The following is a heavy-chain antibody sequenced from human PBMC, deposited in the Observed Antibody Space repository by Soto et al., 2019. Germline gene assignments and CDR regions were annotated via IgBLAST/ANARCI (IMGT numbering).Heavy chain of an antibody. CDR3: ARAPLNYGAFDY. Sequence: QVQLQESGPGLVKPSQTLSLTCTVSGGSISSGGYYWSWIRQHPGKGLEWIGYIYYSGSTYYNPSLKSRVTISVDTSKNQSSMKLSAVTAADTAVYYCARAPLNYGAFDYWGQGTLVTVSS. D-gene: IGHD3-16*01. CDR1: GGSISSGGYY. CDR2: IYYSGST. V-gene: IGHV4-31*03. J-gene: IGHJ4*02.